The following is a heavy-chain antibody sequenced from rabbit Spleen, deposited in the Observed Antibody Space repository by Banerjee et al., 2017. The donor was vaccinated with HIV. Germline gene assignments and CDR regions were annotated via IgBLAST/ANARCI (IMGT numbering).Heavy chain of an antibody. Sequence: QEQLVESGGGLIQPGGSLKLSCKASGFDFSKYGVSWVRQAPGKGLEWIACIYGGSSGSTYYATWAEGRFTISKTSSTTVTLQMTSLTAADTATHFCAKNTWDSDGSGYAANLWGPGTLVTVS. CDR3: AKNTWDSDGSGYAANL. J-gene: IGHJ4*01. CDR1: GFDFSKYG. V-gene: IGHV1S45*01. CDR2: IYGGSSGST. D-gene: IGHD1-1*01.